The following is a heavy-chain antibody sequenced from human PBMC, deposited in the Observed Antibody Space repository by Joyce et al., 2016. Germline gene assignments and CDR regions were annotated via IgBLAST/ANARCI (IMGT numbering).Heavy chain of an antibody. CDR3: VKFEVLLGYLYYMDV. V-gene: IGHV3-7*01. J-gene: IGHJ6*03. CDR1: GFTFSSYW. Sequence: VQPGGSLRLSCEASGFTFSSYWMTWVRQVPGKGPEWVANIKYDASDINYVDSVKGRFTISRDNAKNSLYMQMNNLRVEDTAIYYCVKFEVLLGYLYYMDVWGKGTTVTVSS. CDR2: IKYDASDI. D-gene: IGHD6-25*01.